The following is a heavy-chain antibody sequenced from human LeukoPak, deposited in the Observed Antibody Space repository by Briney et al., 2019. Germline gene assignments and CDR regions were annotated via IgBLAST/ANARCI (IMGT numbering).Heavy chain of an antibody. CDR3: TTAYSGSYLAPFDY. CDR2: IKSKTDGGTT. Sequence: GGSLRLSCAASGFTFSNAWMSWVRQAPGKGLEWVGRIKSKTDGGTTDYAAPVKGRFTISRDDSKNTLYLQMNSLKTEDTAVYYCTTAYSGSYLAPFDYWGQGTLVTVSS. V-gene: IGHV3-15*01. CDR1: GFTFSNAW. J-gene: IGHJ4*02. D-gene: IGHD1-26*01.